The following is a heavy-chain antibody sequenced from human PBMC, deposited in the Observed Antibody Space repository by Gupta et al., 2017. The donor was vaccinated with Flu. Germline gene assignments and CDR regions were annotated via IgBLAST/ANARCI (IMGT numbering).Heavy chain of an antibody. CDR3: ASGLPVLGTTGYAFDI. Sequence: QIQLQQSGPGLVKPSQTLSVTCGISGDSVSSNSAAWNWIRQSPSRGLEWLGRTQYRSKWYFDYAESVKGRITISPDTSKNQVSLELNSVTPEDTAMYYCASGLPVLGTTGYAFDIWGQGTMVIVSS. CDR2: TQYRSKWYF. V-gene: IGHV6-1*01. J-gene: IGHJ3*02. CDR1: GDSVSSNSAA. D-gene: IGHD6-25*01.